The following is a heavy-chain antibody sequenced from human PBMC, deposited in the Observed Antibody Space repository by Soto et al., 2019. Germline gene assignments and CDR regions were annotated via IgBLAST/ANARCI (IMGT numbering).Heavy chain of an antibody. Sequence: EVQLVESGGGLVQPGRSLRLSCAASGFIFDDYAMHWVRQAPGKGLEWVSNINWDSGFIDYADSVKGRFTISRDNAKNSLYLQMSSLRPEDTAFYYCVKDRGAGRRGAFDYWGQGTLVTVSS. CDR2: INWDSGFI. CDR1: GFIFDDYA. V-gene: IGHV3-9*01. J-gene: IGHJ4*02. CDR3: VKDRGAGRRGAFDY. D-gene: IGHD6-6*01.